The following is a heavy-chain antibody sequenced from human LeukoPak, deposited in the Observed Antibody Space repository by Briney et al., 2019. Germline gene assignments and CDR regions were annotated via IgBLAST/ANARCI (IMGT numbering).Heavy chain of an antibody. CDR3: ARHTERYYDSSGFPSFDY. D-gene: IGHD3-22*01. Sequence: SETLSLTCTVSGGSISSYFWTWIRQPPGKGLEWIAYISSSGSTNYNPSLESRVTISVDTSKNQFSLKLSSVTAADTAVYYCARHTERYYDSSGFPSFDYWGQGTLVTVSS. V-gene: IGHV4-59*08. J-gene: IGHJ4*02. CDR1: GGSISSYF. CDR2: ISSSGST.